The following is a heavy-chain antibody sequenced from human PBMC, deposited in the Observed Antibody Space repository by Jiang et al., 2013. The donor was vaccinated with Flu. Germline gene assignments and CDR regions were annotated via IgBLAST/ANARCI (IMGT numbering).Heavy chain of an antibody. CDR1: GYSFSSYW. D-gene: IGHD2-8*02. CDR2: IYPADSDV. Sequence: SLKISCKGLGYSFSSYWIGWVRQKPGKGLEWMGIIYPADSDVKYSPSFQGQVTISADKSISTAYLQWSSLKATDTAMYYCATLGGTGIHYCYYGMDVWGQGTTVTVSS. J-gene: IGHJ6*02. V-gene: IGHV5-51*01. CDR3: ATLGGTGIHYCYYGMDV.